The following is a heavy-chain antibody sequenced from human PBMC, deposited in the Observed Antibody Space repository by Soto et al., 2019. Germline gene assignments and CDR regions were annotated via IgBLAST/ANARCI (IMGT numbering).Heavy chain of an antibody. D-gene: IGHD3-9*01. J-gene: IGHJ4*02. CDR2: IIPIFGTA. Sequence: QVQLVQSGAEVKKPGSSVKVSCKASGGTFSSYAISWVRQAPGQGLEWMGGIIPIFGTANYAQKFQGRVTITADEATSTAYMELSSLRSEDTAVYYCARVQTYYDILTGYPDYWGQGTLVTVSS. CDR1: GGTFSSYA. V-gene: IGHV1-69*01. CDR3: ARVQTYYDILTGYPDY.